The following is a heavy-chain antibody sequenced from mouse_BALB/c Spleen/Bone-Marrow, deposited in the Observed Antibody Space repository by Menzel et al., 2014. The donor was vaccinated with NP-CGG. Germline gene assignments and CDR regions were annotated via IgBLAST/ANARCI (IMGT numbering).Heavy chain of an antibody. Sequence: EVKLMESGGGLVQPGGSLKLSCAASGFTFSSYGMSWVRQTPDKRLELVATINSNGGSTYYPDSVKGRFTISRDNAKNTLYLQMSSLKSEDTAMYYCARIWAYYAMYYWGQGTSVTVSS. CDR2: INSNGGST. CDR1: GFTFSSYG. J-gene: IGHJ4*01. CDR3: ARIWAYYAMYY. V-gene: IGHV5-6-3*01. D-gene: IGHD4-1*01.